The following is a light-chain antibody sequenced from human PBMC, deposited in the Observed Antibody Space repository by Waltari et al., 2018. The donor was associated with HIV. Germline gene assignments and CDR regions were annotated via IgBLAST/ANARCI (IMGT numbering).Light chain of an antibody. Sequence: SCELTQPPSVSVSPGQTARITCPGDALPKKYAYWYQQKPGQAPVVVIYKDSERPSGIPERFSGSSSGTTVTLTISGVQAEDEADYYCQSADSSGTYPVVFGGGTKLTVL. CDR3: QSADSSGTYPVV. V-gene: IGLV3-25*03. CDR1: ALPKKY. CDR2: KDS. J-gene: IGLJ2*01.